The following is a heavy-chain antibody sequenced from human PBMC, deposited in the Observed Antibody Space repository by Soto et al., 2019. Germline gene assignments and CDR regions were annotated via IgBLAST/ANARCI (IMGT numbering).Heavy chain of an antibody. D-gene: IGHD6-13*01. Sequence: SETLSLTCTVSGGSVSSGSYYWSWIRQPPGKGLEWIGYIYYSGSTNYNPSLKSRVTISVDTSKNQFSLKLSSVTAADTAVYYCARYVAAGTGFGNYYGMDVRGQGTTVT. CDR3: ARYVAAGTGFGNYYGMDV. J-gene: IGHJ6*02. CDR2: IYYSGST. V-gene: IGHV4-61*01. CDR1: GGSVSSGSYY.